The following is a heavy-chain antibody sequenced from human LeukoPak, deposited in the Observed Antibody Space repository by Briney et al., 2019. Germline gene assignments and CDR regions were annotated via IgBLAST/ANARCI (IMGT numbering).Heavy chain of an antibody. CDR2: ISSSGSTI. CDR3: AKDLPRSYSGSGHFDY. J-gene: IGHJ4*02. CDR1: GFTFSDYY. D-gene: IGHD1-26*01. V-gene: IGHV3-11*04. Sequence: GGSLRLSCAASGFTFSDYYMSWIRQAPGKGLEWVSYISSSGSTIYYADSVKGRFTISRDNSKNTLYLQMNSLRVEDTAVYYCAKDLPRSYSGSGHFDYWGQGTLVTVSS.